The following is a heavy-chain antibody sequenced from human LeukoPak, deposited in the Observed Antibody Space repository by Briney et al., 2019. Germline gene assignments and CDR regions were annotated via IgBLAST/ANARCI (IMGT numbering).Heavy chain of an antibody. Sequence: SETLSLTCTVSGYSISSGYYWGWIRQPPGKGLEWIGSIYHSGSTYYNPFLKSRVTISVDTSKNQFSLKLSSVTAADTAVYYCARGWDFKGDAFDIWGQGTMVTVSS. V-gene: IGHV4-38-2*02. J-gene: IGHJ3*02. CDR2: IYHSGST. D-gene: IGHD1-26*01. CDR1: GYSISSGYY. CDR3: ARGWDFKGDAFDI.